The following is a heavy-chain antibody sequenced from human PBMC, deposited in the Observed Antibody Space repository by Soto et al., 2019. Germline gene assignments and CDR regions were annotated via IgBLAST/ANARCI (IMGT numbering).Heavy chain of an antibody. V-gene: IGHV4-59*01. J-gene: IGHJ6*02. CDR3: SRAGYSSSWYGWDYYYYGMDV. CDR1: GGSISNYY. CDR2: VYYSGNT. D-gene: IGHD6-13*01. Sequence: SETLSLTCTISGGSISNYYWTWIRKTPGKGLEWIGNVYYSGNTNYNPSLKSRVSISVDMSKNKFSLELSSVTAADTAVYYCSRAGYSSSWYGWDYYYYGMDVWGQGTTVTVSS.